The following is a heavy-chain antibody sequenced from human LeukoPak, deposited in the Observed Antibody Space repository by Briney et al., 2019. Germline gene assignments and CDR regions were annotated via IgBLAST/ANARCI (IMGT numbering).Heavy chain of an antibody. J-gene: IGHJ5*02. V-gene: IGHV1-8*01. CDR2: MNPNSGNT. Sequence: ASLKVSCKPSGYTFTSYDINWVRQAAGQGLEWMGWMNPNSGNTGYAQKFQGRVTMTRNTSISTAYMELSSLRSEDTAVYYCARGGYSGYAGDWFDPWGQGTLVTVSS. D-gene: IGHD5-12*01. CDR1: GYTFTSYD. CDR3: ARGGYSGYAGDWFDP.